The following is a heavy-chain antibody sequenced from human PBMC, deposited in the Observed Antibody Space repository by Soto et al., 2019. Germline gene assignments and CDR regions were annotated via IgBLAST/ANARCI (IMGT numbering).Heavy chain of an antibody. D-gene: IGHD3-10*01. CDR3: ARLPSMVRGVNAFDI. CDR2: IIPILGIA. Sequence: QVQLVQSGAEVKKPGSSVKVSCKASGGTFSSYTISWVRQAPGQGLEWMGRIIPILGIANYAQKFQGRVTMTADKSTSTAYMELSSVSSEDTAVYYCARLPSMVRGVNAFDIWGQGTMVTVSS. V-gene: IGHV1-69*02. CDR1: GGTFSSYT. J-gene: IGHJ3*02.